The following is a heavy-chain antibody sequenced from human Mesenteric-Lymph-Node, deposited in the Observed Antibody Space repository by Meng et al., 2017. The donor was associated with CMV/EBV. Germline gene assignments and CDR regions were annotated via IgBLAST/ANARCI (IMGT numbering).Heavy chain of an antibody. CDR3: ARGSSYDILTGYFDY. CDR2: INHSGST. Sequence: QVQLRQGGPGLFKPSVSLSVTCAVYGGSVSGYYWNWIRQSPEKGLEWIGEINHSGSTTYNPSFTSRIIISVDTSTNQISLNMSSVTAADTAVYYCARGSSYDILTGYFDYWGQGALV. J-gene: IGHJ4*02. V-gene: IGHV4-34*01. CDR1: GGSVSGYY. D-gene: IGHD3-9*01.